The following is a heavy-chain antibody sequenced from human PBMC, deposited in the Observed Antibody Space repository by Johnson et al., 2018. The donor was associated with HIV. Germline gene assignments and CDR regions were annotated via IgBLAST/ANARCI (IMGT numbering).Heavy chain of an antibody. V-gene: IGHV3-53*01. CDR3: ARSATGTTADAFDI. Sequence: VQLVESGGGLIQPGGSLRLSCAASGFTVSSNYMSWVRQAPGKGLEWVSVIYSGGSTYYADSVKGRFTISRDNSKNTLYLQMNSLRAEDTAVSYCARSATGTTADAFDIWGQGTMVTVSS. D-gene: IGHD1-7*01. CDR1: GFTVSSNY. J-gene: IGHJ3*02. CDR2: IYSGGST.